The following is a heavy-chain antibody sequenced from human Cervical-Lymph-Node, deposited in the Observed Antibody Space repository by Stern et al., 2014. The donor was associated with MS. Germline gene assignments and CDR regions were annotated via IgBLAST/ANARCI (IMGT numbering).Heavy chain of an antibody. J-gene: IGHJ4*02. CDR1: GGTFSNYA. V-gene: IGHV1-69*01. D-gene: IGHD3-22*01. CDR3: AGDRHSSGFDH. Sequence: QVQLVQSGAEVKKPGSSVTVSCKASGGTFSNYAITWFRQAPGRGLEWMGDTNPLFGTTNYAQKFQGRVTVTANESSATAYMELSGLRSEDTAVYYCAGDRHSSGFDHWGQGTLVTVSS. CDR2: TNPLFGTT.